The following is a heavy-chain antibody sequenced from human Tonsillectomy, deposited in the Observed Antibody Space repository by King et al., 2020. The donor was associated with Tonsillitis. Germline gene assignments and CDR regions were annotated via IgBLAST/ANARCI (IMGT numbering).Heavy chain of an antibody. CDR3: ARDKPPNYGDYADWYFDL. CDR1: GFTFSSYG. V-gene: IGHV3-33*01. CDR2: IWYDGSKK. J-gene: IGHJ2*01. Sequence: VQLVESGGGVVQPGRSLRLSCAASGFTFSSYGMHWVRQAPGKGLQWVAVIWYDGSKKYYADSVKGRFTISRDNSKNTLYLQMNSLRAEETAVYYCARDKPPNYGDYADWYFDLWGRGTLVTVSS. D-gene: IGHD4-17*01.